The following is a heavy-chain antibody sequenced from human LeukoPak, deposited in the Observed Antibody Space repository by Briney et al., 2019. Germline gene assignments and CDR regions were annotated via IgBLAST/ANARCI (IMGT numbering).Heavy chain of an antibody. CDR1: GFTFSNYG. D-gene: IGHD2-2*01. CDR2: IRYDGSNK. Sequence: GGSLRLSCAASGFTFSNYGMHWVRQAPGKGLEWVAFIRYDGSNKYYADSVKGRFTISRDNSKNTLYLQMNSLRSEDTAVYYCAKVHCSSTSCYADFFDYWGQGTLVTVSS. J-gene: IGHJ4*02. V-gene: IGHV3-30*02. CDR3: AKVHCSSTSCYADFFDY.